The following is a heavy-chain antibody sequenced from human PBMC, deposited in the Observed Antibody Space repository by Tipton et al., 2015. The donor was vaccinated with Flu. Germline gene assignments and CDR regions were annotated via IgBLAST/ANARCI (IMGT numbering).Heavy chain of an antibody. CDR2: LYPGERT. V-gene: IGHV4-61*02. CDR3: ARERIGWQPPDC. CDR1: GDSINSGSCF. D-gene: IGHD5-12*01. Sequence: TLSLTYSVSGDSINSGSCFWSWFRQPHGRGLEWIGRLYPGERTDSNPSLRRRVTISLDTSENQFSLKLSSVTAADTGVYFCARERIGWQPPDCWGQGTLVTVSS. J-gene: IGHJ4*02.